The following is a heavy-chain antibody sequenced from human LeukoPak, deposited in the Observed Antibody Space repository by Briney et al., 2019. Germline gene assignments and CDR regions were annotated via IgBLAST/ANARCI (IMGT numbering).Heavy chain of an antibody. CDR1: GYTFTGYY. Sequence: ASVKVCCKASGYTFTGYYMHWVRRARGPGLEWMGWINPNTGGTNYAQKFQGRVTMTRDTSISTAYMELSRLRADDTAVYFCARELAYGDDIFDYWGQGTLVTVSS. CDR2: INPNTGGT. D-gene: IGHD4-17*01. V-gene: IGHV1-2*02. CDR3: ARELAYGDDIFDY. J-gene: IGHJ4*02.